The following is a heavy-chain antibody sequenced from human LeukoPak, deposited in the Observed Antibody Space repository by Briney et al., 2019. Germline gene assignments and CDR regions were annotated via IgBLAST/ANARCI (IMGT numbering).Heavy chain of an antibody. Sequence: GASVKVSCKTSGFTFVGHYMHWVRQAPGQGREWMGWINPDSGGTDYPQKFRGRVTMTRDTSSNTLYMELSSLRSDDTAVYYCARLGGAQGYYYRSGSNHYFDHWGQGTLVTVSS. D-gene: IGHD3-10*01. J-gene: IGHJ4*02. CDR3: ARLGGAQGYYYRSGSNHYFDH. CDR1: GFTFVGHY. CDR2: INPDSGGT. V-gene: IGHV1-2*02.